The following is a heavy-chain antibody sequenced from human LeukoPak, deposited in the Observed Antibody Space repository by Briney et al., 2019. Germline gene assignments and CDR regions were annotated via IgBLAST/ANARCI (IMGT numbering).Heavy chain of an antibody. V-gene: IGHV3-30*02. J-gene: IGHJ4*02. CDR1: GFTFSSYG. CDR3: ARAGGTYYPIDY. D-gene: IGHD1-26*01. CDR2: IRYDGSNK. Sequence: GGSLRLSCAASGFTFSSYGMRWVRQAPGKGLEWVAFIRYDGSNKYYADSMNGRFTISRENAKNSLYLQMNSLRDEDTAVYYCARAGGTYYPIDYWGQGTLVTVSS.